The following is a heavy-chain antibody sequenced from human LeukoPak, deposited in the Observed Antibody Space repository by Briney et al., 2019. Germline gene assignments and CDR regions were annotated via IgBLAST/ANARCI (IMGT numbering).Heavy chain of an antibody. CDR3: ASRIPYDSSSY. J-gene: IGHJ4*02. CDR1: GFTFSSYW. CDR2: ISSDGSST. V-gene: IGHV3-74*01. Sequence: GGSLRLSCAASGFTFSSYWMHWVRQAPGKELVWVSRISSDGSSTDYADSVKGRFTISRDNAKSTLYLQMNSLRAEDTAVYYCASRIPYDSSSYWGQGTLVTVSS. D-gene: IGHD3-22*01.